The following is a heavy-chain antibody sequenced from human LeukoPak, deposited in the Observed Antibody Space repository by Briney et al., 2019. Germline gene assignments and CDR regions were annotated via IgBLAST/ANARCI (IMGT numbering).Heavy chain of an antibody. J-gene: IGHJ4*02. CDR2: IYHSGTT. CDR3: ANKVYCSTTSCYHAGF. CDR1: GDSLRSTNW. D-gene: IGHD2-2*01. Sequence: SGTLSLTCAVSGDSLRSTNWWSWVRQPPGKGLEWIGEIYHSGTTNYNPSLKSRVTISMDTSKNQFSLNLRSVTAADTAVYYCANKVYCSTTSCYHAGFWGQGTLVTVSS. V-gene: IGHV4-4*02.